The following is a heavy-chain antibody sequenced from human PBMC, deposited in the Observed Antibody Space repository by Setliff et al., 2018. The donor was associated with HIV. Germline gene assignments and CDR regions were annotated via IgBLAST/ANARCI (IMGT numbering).Heavy chain of an antibody. V-gene: IGHV4-28*01. CDR2: INHDELT. CDR3: ARISNGFEPNAFDT. CDR1: GYSISSSNW. D-gene: IGHD3-22*01. Sequence: SETLSLTCVVSGYSISSSNWWGWIRQTPGKGLEWIGYINHDELTYYNPSLRSRIIMSVATYKKQLSRKLSSVTAVDTAVYFCARISNGFEPNAFDTWGPGTMVTASS. J-gene: IGHJ3*02.